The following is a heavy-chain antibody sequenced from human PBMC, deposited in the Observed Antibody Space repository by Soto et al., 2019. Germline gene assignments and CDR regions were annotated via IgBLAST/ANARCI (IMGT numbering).Heavy chain of an antibody. J-gene: IGHJ4*02. CDR1: GFTLNRYS. Sequence: GGSLRLSCVASGFTLNRYSMNWVRQPPGKGLEWVSSISSTTNYIYYGDSMKGRFTISRDNAKNSLYLQMNSLRAEDTAVYYCASEFENVGSNFDYWGKGTLVTVSS. V-gene: IGHV3-21*06. D-gene: IGHD1-1*01. CDR3: ASEFENVGSNFDY. CDR2: ISSTTNYI.